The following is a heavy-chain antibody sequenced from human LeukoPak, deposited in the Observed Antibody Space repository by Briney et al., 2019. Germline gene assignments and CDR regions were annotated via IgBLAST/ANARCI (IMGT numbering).Heavy chain of an antibody. V-gene: IGHV4-59*01. CDR3: ARGNMATIGAFDI. CDR1: GGSISSYY. Sequence: SETLSLTCTVSGGSISSYYWSWIRQPPGKGLEWIGYIYYSGSTNYNPSLKSRVTISVDTSKNQLSLKLSSVTAADTAVYYCARGNMATIGAFDIWGQGTMVTVSS. J-gene: IGHJ3*02. D-gene: IGHD5-24*01. CDR2: IYYSGST.